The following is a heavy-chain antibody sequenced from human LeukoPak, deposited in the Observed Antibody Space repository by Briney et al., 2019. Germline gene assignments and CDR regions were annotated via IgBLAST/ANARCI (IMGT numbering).Heavy chain of an antibody. D-gene: IGHD3-22*01. J-gene: IGHJ4*02. CDR3: ARDRGDYDSSGYYGYFDY. CDR1: GGSISSYY. V-gene: IGHV4-59*01. CDR2: IYYSGST. Sequence: SETLSLTCTVSGGSISSYYWSWIRQPPGKGLEWIGYIYYSGSTNYNPSLKSRVTISVDTSKNQFSLKLSSVTAADTAVYYCARDRGDYDSSGYYGYFDYWGQGALVTASS.